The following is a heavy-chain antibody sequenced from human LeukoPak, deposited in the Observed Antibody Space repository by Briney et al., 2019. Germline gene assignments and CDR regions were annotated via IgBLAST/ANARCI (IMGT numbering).Heavy chain of an antibody. D-gene: IGHD1-14*01. Sequence: SETLSLTCTVSGGSISSYYWSWIRQPAGKGLEWIGRIYTSGSTNYNPSLKSRVTISVDTSKNQFSLKLSSVTAADTAVYYCARHNPKRNAFDIWGQGTMVTVSS. J-gene: IGHJ3*02. CDR1: GGSISSYY. CDR3: ARHNPKRNAFDI. V-gene: IGHV4-4*07. CDR2: IYTSGST.